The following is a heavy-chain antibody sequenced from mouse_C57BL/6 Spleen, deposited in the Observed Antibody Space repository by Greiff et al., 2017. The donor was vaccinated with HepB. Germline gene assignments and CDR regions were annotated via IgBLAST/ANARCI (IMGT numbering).Heavy chain of an antibody. CDR2: IWSGGST. CDR3: ASPTIVTTSYYYAMDY. V-gene: IGHV2-2*01. J-gene: IGHJ4*01. CDR1: GFSLTSYG. D-gene: IGHD2-5*01. Sequence: QVQLQQSGPGLVQPSQSLSITCTVSGFSLTSYGVHWVRQSPGKGLEWLGVIWSGGSTDYNAAFISRLSISKDNSKSQVFFKMNSLQADDTAIYYCASPTIVTTSYYYAMDYWGQGTSVTVSS.